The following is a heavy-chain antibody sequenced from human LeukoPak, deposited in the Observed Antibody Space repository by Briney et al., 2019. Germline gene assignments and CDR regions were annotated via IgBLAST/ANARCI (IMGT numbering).Heavy chain of an antibody. V-gene: IGHV1-46*01. D-gene: IGHD3-22*01. Sequence: ASVKVSCKASGYTFTSYYMHWVRQAPGQGLEWMGIINPSGGSTSYAQKFQGRVTMTRDMSTSTAYMELSSLRSEDTAVYYCARGYSSGYYTVEYYFDYWGQGTLVTVSS. J-gene: IGHJ4*02. CDR3: ARGYSSGYYTVEYYFDY. CDR1: GYTFTSYY. CDR2: INPSGGST.